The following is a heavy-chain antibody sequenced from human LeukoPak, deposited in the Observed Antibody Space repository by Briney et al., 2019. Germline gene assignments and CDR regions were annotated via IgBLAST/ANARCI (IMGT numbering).Heavy chain of an antibody. Sequence: PSETLSLTCAVYGGSFSDYYWSWIRQPPGKGLEWIGEINHSGSTNYNPSLKSRVTISVDTSKNQFSLKLSSVTAADTAVYYCARGPEPWYYYYYGMDVWGQGTTVTVSS. CDR2: INHSGST. J-gene: IGHJ6*02. CDR3: ARGPEPWYYYYYGMDV. CDR1: GGSFSDYY. V-gene: IGHV4-34*01.